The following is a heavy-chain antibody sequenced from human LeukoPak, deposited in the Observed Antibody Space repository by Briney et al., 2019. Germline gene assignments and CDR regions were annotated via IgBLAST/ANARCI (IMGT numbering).Heavy chain of an antibody. CDR1: GYSISSSNW. CDR2: IYYSGST. V-gene: IGHV4-28*01. D-gene: IGHD2-15*01. J-gene: IGHJ3*02. CDR3: ARTLTPYCSGGSCYGKNAFDI. Sequence: SDTLSLTCAVSGYSISSSNWWGWIRQPPGKGLEWIGYIYYSGSTYYNPSLKSRVTMSVDTSKNRFSLKLSSVTAVGTAVYYCARTLTPYCSGGSCYGKNAFDIWGQGTMVTVSS.